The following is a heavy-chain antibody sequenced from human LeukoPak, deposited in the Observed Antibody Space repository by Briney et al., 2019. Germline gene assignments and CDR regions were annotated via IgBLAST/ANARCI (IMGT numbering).Heavy chain of an antibody. CDR3: ARVFPDFWSGYYTDY. V-gene: IGHV4-39*07. CDR1: GGSISSSSYY. J-gene: IGHJ4*02. D-gene: IGHD3-3*01. Sequence: SETLSLTCTVSGGSISSSSYYWGWIRQPPGKGLEWIGSIYYSGSTYYNPSLKSRVTISVDTSKNQFSLKLSSVTAADTAVYYCARVFPDFWSGYYTDYWGQGTLVTVFS. CDR2: IYYSGST.